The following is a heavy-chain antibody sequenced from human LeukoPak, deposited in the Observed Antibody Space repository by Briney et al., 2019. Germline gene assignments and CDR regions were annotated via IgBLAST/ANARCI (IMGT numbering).Heavy chain of an antibody. CDR3: AHHSHDYGDY. CDR1: GFTFDDYA. D-gene: IGHD2-21*01. CDR2: ISWNSGSI. V-gene: IGHV3-9*01. Sequence: GGSLRLSCAASGFTFDDYAMHWVRQAPGKGLEWVSGISWNSGSIGYADSVKGRFTISRDNAKNSLYLQMNSLRAEDTAVYYCAHHSHDYGDYWGQGTLVTVSS. J-gene: IGHJ4*02.